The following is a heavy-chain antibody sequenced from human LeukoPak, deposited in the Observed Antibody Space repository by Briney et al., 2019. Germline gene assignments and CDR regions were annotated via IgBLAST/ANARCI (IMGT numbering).Heavy chain of an antibody. CDR3: ARDCGMVRGIKNYYGMDV. Sequence: PGGSLRLSCAASGFTFSSYSMNWVRQAPGKGLEWVSSISSSSSYIYYADSVKGRFTISRDNAKNSLYLQMSSLRAEDTAVYYCARDCGMVRGIKNYYGMDVWGQGTTVTVSS. J-gene: IGHJ6*02. D-gene: IGHD3-10*01. CDR1: GFTFSSYS. CDR2: ISSSSSYI. V-gene: IGHV3-21*01.